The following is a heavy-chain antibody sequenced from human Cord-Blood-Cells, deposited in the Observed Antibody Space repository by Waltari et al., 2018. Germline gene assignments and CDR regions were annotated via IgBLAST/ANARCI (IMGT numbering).Heavy chain of an antibody. J-gene: IGHJ2*01. CDR2: ISSSSSYI. CDR1: GFTFSTDS. CDR3: ARVAGYWYFDL. D-gene: IGHD6-19*01. V-gene: IGHV3-21*01. Sequence: EVQLVESGGGLVKPGGSLRLSCAASGFTFSTDSMTWARQAPGKGVEWVSSISSSSSYIYYADSVKGRFTISRDNAKNSLYLQMNSLRAEDTAVYYCARVAGYWYFDLWGRGTLVTVSS.